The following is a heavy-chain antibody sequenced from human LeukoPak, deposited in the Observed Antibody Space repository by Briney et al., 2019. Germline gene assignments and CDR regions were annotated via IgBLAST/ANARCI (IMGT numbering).Heavy chain of an antibody. J-gene: IGHJ4*02. D-gene: IGHD3-3*01. Sequence: PSETLSLTCTVSGGSVSSGSYYWSWIRQPPGKGLEWIGYIYYSGSTNYNPSLKSRVTISVDTSKNQFSLKLSSVTAADTAVYYCASNSYYDFWSGYFNFDYWGQGTLVTVSS. CDR3: ASNSYYDFWSGYFNFDY. V-gene: IGHV4-61*01. CDR1: GGSVSSGSYY. CDR2: IYYSGST.